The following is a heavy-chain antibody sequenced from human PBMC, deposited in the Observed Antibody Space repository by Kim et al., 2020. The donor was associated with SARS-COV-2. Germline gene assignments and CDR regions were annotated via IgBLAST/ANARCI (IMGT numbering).Heavy chain of an antibody. V-gene: IGHV4-39*01. Sequence: SHKSRVTISVDTSKNQFPLKLSSVTAADTAVYYCARLNYYDSSGYYEFDYWGQGTLVTVSS. J-gene: IGHJ4*02. D-gene: IGHD3-22*01. CDR3: ARLNYYDSSGYYEFDY.